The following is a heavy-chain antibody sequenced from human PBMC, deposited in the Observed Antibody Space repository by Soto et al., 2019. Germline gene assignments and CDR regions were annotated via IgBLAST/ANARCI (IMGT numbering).Heavy chain of an antibody. J-gene: IGHJ4*02. CDR2: IYYSGST. CDR3: AKNWNWGSLVH. D-gene: IGHD7-27*01. V-gene: IGHV4-39*01. CDR1: GGSISGSSYY. Sequence: PSETLSLTCTVSGGSISGSSYYWGWIRQPPGKGLEWIGIIYYSGSTYYNPSLKSRVTISVDTPKNQFSLKLSSVTAADTAVYYCAKNWNWGSLVHWGQGTLVTVSS.